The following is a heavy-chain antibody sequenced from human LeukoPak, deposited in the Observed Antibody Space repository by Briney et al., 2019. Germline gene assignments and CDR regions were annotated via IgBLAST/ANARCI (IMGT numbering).Heavy chain of an antibody. CDR3: ANTMYSSAWSPFDY. V-gene: IGHV3-30*02. Sequence: GGSLRLSCAASTFTFSSYGMHWVRQAPGKGPEWVAFIQYDGNKRYYADSVKGRFTISRDNSKNTLYLQMNSLRPEDTALYYCANTMYSSAWSPFDYWGRGTLVTVSS. D-gene: IGHD6-19*01. J-gene: IGHJ4*02. CDR1: TFTFSSYG. CDR2: IQYDGNKR.